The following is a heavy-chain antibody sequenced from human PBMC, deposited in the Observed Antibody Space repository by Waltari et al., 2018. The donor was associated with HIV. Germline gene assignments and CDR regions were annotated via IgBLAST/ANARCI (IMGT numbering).Heavy chain of an antibody. J-gene: IGHJ4*02. CDR3: ARGYSYGYLAH. V-gene: IGHV3-53*01. CDR2: IYSGGNT. CDR1: GVTVSSND. Sequence: EVQLVESGGGLIQPGGSLRLSCTASGVTVSSNDMSWVRQAPGKGLEWVSIIYSGGNTYYADSVKGRFTISRDNSKNTLYLQMNSLRAEDTAVYYCARGYSYGYLAHWGQGTLVTVSS. D-gene: IGHD5-18*01.